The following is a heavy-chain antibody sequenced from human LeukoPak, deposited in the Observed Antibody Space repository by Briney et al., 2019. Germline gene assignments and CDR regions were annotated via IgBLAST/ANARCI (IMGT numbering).Heavy chain of an antibody. CDR3: ARAGTVHEWELLPGWFDP. CDR2: IYYSGST. D-gene: IGHD1-26*01. CDR1: GGSISSYY. J-gene: IGHJ5*02. Sequence: ASETLSLTCTVSGGSISSYYWSWIRQPPGKGLEWIGYIYYSGSTNYNPSLKSRVTISVDTSKNQFSLKLSSVTAADTAVYYCARAGTVHEWELLPGWFDPWGQGTLVTVSS. V-gene: IGHV4-59*01.